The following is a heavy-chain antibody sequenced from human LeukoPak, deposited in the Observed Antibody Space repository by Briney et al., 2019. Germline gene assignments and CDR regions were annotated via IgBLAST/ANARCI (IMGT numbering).Heavy chain of an antibody. CDR3: ARVGFSKFYHHMDV. J-gene: IGHJ6*03. V-gene: IGHV1-69*05. CDR1: GGTFSSYA. CDR2: IIPIFGTA. Sequence: ASVEVSCKASGGTFSSYAISWVRQAPGQGLEWMGGIIPIFGTANYAQKFQGRVTITTDESTSTAYMELSSLRSEDTAVYYCARVGFSKFYHHMDVWGKGTTVTVSS. D-gene: IGHD4-11*01.